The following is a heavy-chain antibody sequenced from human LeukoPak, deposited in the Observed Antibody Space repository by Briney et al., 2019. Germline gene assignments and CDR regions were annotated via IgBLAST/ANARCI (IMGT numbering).Heavy chain of an antibody. Sequence: SETLSLTCSVSGGSISSYYWTWIRQSPGKGLEWIGDIYYSGSTNYNPSLKSRATISVDTSKNQFSLKLSSVTAADTAVYYCARRSCYYYGMDVWGQGTTVTVSS. CDR2: IYYSGST. D-gene: IGHD3-10*01. CDR1: GGSISSYY. V-gene: IGHV4-59*12. CDR3: ARRSCYYYGMDV. J-gene: IGHJ6*02.